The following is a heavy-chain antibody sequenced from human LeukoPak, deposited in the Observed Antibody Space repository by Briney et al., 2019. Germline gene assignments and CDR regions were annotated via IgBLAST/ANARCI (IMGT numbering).Heavy chain of an antibody. CDR3: ARGRGYSGYDWVY. Sequence: SETLSLTCAVYGGSFSGYYWSWIRQPPGKGLEWIGEINHSGSTNYNPSLKSRVTISVDTSKNQFSLKLSSVTAADTALYYCARGRGYSGYDWVYWGQGTLVTVSS. CDR2: INHSGST. V-gene: IGHV4-34*01. J-gene: IGHJ4*02. D-gene: IGHD5-12*01. CDR1: GGSFSGYY.